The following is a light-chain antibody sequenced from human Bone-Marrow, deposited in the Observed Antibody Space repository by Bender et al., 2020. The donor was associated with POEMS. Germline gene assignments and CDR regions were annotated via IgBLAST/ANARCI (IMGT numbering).Light chain of an antibody. V-gene: IGLV2-14*03. J-gene: IGLJ1*01. CDR2: DVS. CDR3: CSQTSSRTLGV. CDR1: SSDVGNYEY. Sequence: QSALTQPASVSGSPGQSIIISCTESSSDVGNYEYVSWYQQNPGKAPKLIIHDVSHRPSGVSSRFSGSRSVDTASLTISGLQAEDEADYYCCSQTSSRTLGVFGTGTRVTV.